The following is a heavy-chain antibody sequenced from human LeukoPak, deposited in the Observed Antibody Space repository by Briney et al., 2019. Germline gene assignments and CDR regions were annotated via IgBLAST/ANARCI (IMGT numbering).Heavy chain of an antibody. J-gene: IGHJ4*02. Sequence: GGSLRLSCAASGFTFGGSSIHWVRQASGKGLEWVGRIRSKGNNYATAYAASVKGRFTISRDDSENTAYLQMNGLKTEDAAVYYCTSLGVYPNTNDFDYWGQGTLVTVSS. CDR2: IRSKGNNYAT. V-gene: IGHV3-73*01. D-gene: IGHD3-16*01. CDR1: GFTFGGSS. CDR3: TSLGVYPNTNDFDY.